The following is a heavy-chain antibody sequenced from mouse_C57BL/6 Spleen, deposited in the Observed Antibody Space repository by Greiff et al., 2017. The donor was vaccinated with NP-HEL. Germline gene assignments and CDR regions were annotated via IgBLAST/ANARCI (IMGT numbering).Heavy chain of an antibody. CDR1: GYTFTSYG. CDR2: IYPRSGNT. J-gene: IGHJ4*01. CDR3: ASGGLLNFMDY. Sequence: QVQLQQSGAELVRPGASVKLSCKASGYTFTSYGISWVKQRTGQGLEWIGEIYPRSGNTYYNEKFKGKATLTADKSSSTAYMELRSLRSEDSAVYFYASGGLLNFMDYWGQGTSVTVSS. D-gene: IGHD2-3*01. V-gene: IGHV1-81*01.